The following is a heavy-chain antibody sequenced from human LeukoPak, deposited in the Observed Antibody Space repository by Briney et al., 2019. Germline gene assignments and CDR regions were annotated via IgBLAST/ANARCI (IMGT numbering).Heavy chain of an antibody. CDR3: ARGLLLDTAMVPTKYYFDY. J-gene: IGHJ4*02. V-gene: IGHV4-34*01. CDR1: GGSISSHY. CDR2: INHSGST. Sequence: SETLSLTCTVSGGSISSHYWSWIRQPPGKGLEWIGEINHSGSTNYNPSLKSRVTISVDTSKNQFSLKLSSVTAADTAVYYCARGLLLDTAMVPTKYYFDYWGQGTLVTVSS. D-gene: IGHD5-18*01.